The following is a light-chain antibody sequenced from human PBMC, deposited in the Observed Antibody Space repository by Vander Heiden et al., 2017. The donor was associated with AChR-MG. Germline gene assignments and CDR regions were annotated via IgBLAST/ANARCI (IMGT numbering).Light chain of an antibody. J-gene: IGLJ1*01. CDR1: NIGTKS. Sequence: SYVLTQPPSVSVAPGKTARITCGGNNIGTKSVHWYQQKAGQAPVLVIYYDSDPPSGIPERFSGSNSGNTATLTISRVEAGDEADYYCQVWDSTSALYVFGTGTRVTGL. CDR3: QVWDSTSALYV. V-gene: IGLV3-21*04. CDR2: YDS.